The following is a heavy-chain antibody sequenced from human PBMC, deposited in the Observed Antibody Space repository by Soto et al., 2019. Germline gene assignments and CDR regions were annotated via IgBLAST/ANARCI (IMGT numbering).Heavy chain of an antibody. CDR3: ARQKNYCSGGSCYSEPFDY. V-gene: IGHV4-39*01. CDR2: IYYSGST. J-gene: IGHJ4*02. CDR1: GGSISSSSYY. Sequence: LSLTCTVSGGSISSSSYYWGWIRQPPGKGLEWIGSIYYSGSTYYNPSLKSRVTISVDTSKNQFSLKLSSVTAADTAVYYCARQKNYCSGGSCYSEPFDYWGQGTLVTVSS. D-gene: IGHD2-15*01.